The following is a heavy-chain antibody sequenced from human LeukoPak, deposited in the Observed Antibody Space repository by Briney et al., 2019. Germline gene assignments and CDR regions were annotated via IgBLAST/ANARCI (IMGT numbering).Heavy chain of an antibody. J-gene: IGHJ4*02. V-gene: IGHV3-30*02. Sequence: GGSLRLSCAASGFTFSSYGMHWVHQAPGKGLEWVAFIRYDGSNKYYADSVKGRFTISRDNSKNTLYLQMNSLRAEDTAVYYCARGPTKYCSSTSCYCDYWGQGTLVTVSS. CDR1: GFTFSSYG. D-gene: IGHD2-2*01. CDR3: ARGPTKYCSSTSCYCDY. CDR2: IRYDGSNK.